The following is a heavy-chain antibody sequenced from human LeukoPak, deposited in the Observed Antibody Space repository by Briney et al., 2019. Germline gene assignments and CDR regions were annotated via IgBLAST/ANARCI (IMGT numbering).Heavy chain of an antibody. CDR1: DYTFTSYD. V-gene: IGHV1-8*01. J-gene: IGHJ4*02. D-gene: IGHD6-6*01. Sequence: GASVTVACKASDYTFTSYDINWVRQATGQGLEWIVWMNPNSGNTGYAQKFQGRVTMTGVTSITTAYMELNNLTSEDTAVYYCARSSWGYVAGRSSFEFWGQGSLVTVSS. CDR2: MNPNSGNT. CDR3: ARSSWGYVAGRSSFEF.